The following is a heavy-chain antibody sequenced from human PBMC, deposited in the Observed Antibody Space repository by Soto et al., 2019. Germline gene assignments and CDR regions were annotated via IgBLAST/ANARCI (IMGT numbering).Heavy chain of an antibody. CDR1: GGSFSGYY. V-gene: IGHV4-34*01. J-gene: IGHJ6*02. CDR2: IYYSGST. CDR3: AGGRPGVGSRYGYQHYSGLDV. D-gene: IGHD5-18*01. Sequence: SETLSLTCAVYGGSFSGYYWSWIRQPPGKGLEWIGYIYYSGSTYYNPSLKSRVTISVDTSKNQFSLKLSSVTAADTAVYYCAGGRPGVGSRYGYQHYSGLDVWAQGTTVPVSS.